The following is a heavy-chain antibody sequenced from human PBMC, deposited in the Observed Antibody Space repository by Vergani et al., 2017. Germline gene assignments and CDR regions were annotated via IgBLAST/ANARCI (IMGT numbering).Heavy chain of an antibody. CDR2: INTNTGNP. CDR1: GYTFTSYA. V-gene: IGHV7-4-1*02. J-gene: IGHJ6*02. D-gene: IGHD1-26*01. CDR3: ARGRQVGSHRINYYYYSGMDV. Sequence: QVQLVQSGSELKKPGASVKVSCKASGYTFTSYAMNWVRQAPGEGLEWMGWINTNTGNPTYAQGFTGRFVLSLDTSVSTAYLQISSLKAEDTAVYDCARGRQVGSHRINYYYYSGMDVWGQGTTVTVSS.